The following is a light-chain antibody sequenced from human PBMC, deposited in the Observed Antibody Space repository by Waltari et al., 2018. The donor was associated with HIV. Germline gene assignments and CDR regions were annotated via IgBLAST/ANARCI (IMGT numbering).Light chain of an antibody. CDR2: DAS. Sequence: EILMTQSPATLSVPPAERATLSCRASQTIRINLAWYQQKPGQAPRLLLYDASTRATGIPSRFSGSVSGTEFTLTITSLQTEDFAVYYCQQYNNWPPITFGQGTRLEIK. CDR3: QQYNNWPPIT. V-gene: IGKV3-15*01. CDR1: QTIRIN. J-gene: IGKJ5*01.